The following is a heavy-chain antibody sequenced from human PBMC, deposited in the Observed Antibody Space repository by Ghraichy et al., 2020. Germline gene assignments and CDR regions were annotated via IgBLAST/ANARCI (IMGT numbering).Heavy chain of an antibody. J-gene: IGHJ4*02. V-gene: IGHV3-7*01. CDR2: IKQDGSEK. D-gene: IGHD6-13*01. CDR1: GFTFSSYW. CDR3: ARDGRPSSWLDFDY. Sequence: GGSLRLSCAASGFTFSSYWMSWVRQAPGKGLEWVANIKQDGSEKYYVDSVRGRFTISRDNAKNSLYLQMNSLRADDTGVYYCARDGRPSSWLDFDYWGQGTLVTVSS.